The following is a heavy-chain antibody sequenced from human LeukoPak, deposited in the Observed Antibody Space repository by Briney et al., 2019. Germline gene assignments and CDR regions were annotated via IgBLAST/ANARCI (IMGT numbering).Heavy chain of an antibody. J-gene: IGHJ4*02. CDR3: AKQLGYCSDGSCYFPY. Sequence: GGSLRLSCAASGFTFSHAWMTWVRQAPGKGLEWVSAISNNGGYTYYADSVQGRFTISRDNSKSTLCPQMNSLRAEDTAVYYCAKQLGYCSDGSCYFPYWGQGTLVTVSS. D-gene: IGHD2-15*01. V-gene: IGHV3-23*01. CDR1: GFTFSHAW. CDR2: ISNNGGYT.